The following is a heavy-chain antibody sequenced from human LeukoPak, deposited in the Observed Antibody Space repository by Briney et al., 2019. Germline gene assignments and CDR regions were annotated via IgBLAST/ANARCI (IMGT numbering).Heavy chain of an antibody. CDR3: ARGGPYWYFDL. CDR2: IYYSGST. J-gene: IGHJ2*01. Sequence: PSETLSLTCTVSGGSISSYYWSWIRQPPGKGLEWLGYIYYSGSTNYNPSLKSRVTISVDTSKNQFSLKLSSVTAADTAVYYCARGGPYWYFDLWGRGTLVTVSS. V-gene: IGHV4-59*01. CDR1: GGSISSYY.